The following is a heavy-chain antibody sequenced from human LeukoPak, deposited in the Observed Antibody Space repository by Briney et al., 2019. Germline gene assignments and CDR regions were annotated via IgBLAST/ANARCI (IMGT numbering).Heavy chain of an antibody. V-gene: IGHV3-23*01. D-gene: IGHD6-19*01. Sequence: GGSLRLSCAASGFTFSSYAMSWVRQAPGKGLEWVSVISGSGGSTYYADSVKGRFTLSRDNSKNTPYLQMNSLRAEDTAVYYCAKDPLVAVGGQTEFDPWGQGTLVTVSS. CDR1: GFTFSSYA. J-gene: IGHJ5*02. CDR3: AKDPLVAVGGQTEFDP. CDR2: ISGSGGST.